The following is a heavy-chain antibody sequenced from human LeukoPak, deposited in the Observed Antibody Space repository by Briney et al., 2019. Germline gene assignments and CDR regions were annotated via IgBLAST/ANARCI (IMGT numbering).Heavy chain of an antibody. Sequence: ASVKVSCKASGYSFTDYDFSWVRQAPGQGLEWLGWVSIYNDNTNYAREFQDRITMTTDISTSTAYMERKSLTSDDTAVYFCARTGHYQFDSWGQGTLVTVSS. CDR2: VSIYNDNT. V-gene: IGHV1-18*01. CDR1: GYSFTDYD. CDR3: ARTGHYQFDS. D-gene: IGHD3-9*01. J-gene: IGHJ4*02.